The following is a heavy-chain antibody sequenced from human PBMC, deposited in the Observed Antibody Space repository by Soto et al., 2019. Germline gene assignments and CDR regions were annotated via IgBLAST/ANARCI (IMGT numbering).Heavy chain of an antibody. CDR3: ARVKYYYDSSGPGDY. V-gene: IGHV1-2*02. J-gene: IGHJ4*02. D-gene: IGHD3-22*01. CDR2: INPNSGGT. Sequence: EASVKVSCKASGYTFTGYYMHLLLHAPGQGLEWMGWINPNSGGTNYAQKFQGRVTMTRDTSISTAYMELSRLRSDDTAVYYCARVKYYYDSSGPGDYWGQGTLVTVSS. CDR1: GYTFTGYY.